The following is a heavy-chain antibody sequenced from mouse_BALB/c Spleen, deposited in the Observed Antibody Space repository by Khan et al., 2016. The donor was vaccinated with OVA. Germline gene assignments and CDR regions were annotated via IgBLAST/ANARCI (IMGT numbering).Heavy chain of an antibody. CDR3: ARGNYYGSTSWLAY. J-gene: IGHJ3*01. D-gene: IGHD1-1*01. V-gene: IGHV1-84*02. Sequence: QMQLKQSGPELVKPGASVKISCKASGYTFTDYYINWVKQKPGQGLEWIGWIYPGSGNTKYNEKFKGRATLTVDTSSRTAYMQLSSLTSEDTAVYFCARGNYYGSTSWLAYWGQGTLVTVSA. CDR1: GYTFTDYY. CDR2: IYPGSGNT.